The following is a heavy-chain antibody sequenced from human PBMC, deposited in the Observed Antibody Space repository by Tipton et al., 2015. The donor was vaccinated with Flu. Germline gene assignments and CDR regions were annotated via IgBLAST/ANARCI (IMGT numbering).Heavy chain of an antibody. D-gene: IGHD3-9*01. CDR3: ARDGAAILRNFDWLLGADAFDI. Sequence: TLSLTCTVSGGSISSSSYYWGWIRQPPGKGLEWIGSIYYSGSTYYNPSLKSRVTISVDTSKNQFSLKLSSVTAADTAVYYCARDGAAILRNFDWLLGADAFDIWGQGTMVTVSS. CDR1: GGSISSSSYY. CDR2: IYYSGST. J-gene: IGHJ3*02. V-gene: IGHV4-39*07.